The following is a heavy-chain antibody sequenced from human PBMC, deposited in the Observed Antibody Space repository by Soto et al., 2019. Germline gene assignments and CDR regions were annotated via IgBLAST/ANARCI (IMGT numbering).Heavy chain of an antibody. D-gene: IGHD5-12*01. CDR3: ASLEWEYSGYADS. CDR2: IKRDGSEK. Sequence: VQLVESGGGLFQPGGSLRLSCAASGFTFSSNWMSWVRQAPGKGLEWVANIKRDGSEKYYVDSVKGRFTISRDNAKNSLYMQMNCLRAVDTAVYYCASLEWEYSGYADSWGQGTLVTVSS. J-gene: IGHJ4*02. CDR1: GFTFSSNW. V-gene: IGHV3-7*03.